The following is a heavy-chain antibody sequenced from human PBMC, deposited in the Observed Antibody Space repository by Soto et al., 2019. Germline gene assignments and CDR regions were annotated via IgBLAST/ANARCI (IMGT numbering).Heavy chain of an antibody. CDR1: GFRFDNYA. CDR3: EKDRSLVRGGAVYMDV. Sequence: EVQLVESGGDLVQPGRSLRLSCAASGFRFDNYAMHWVRQVPGKGLECVSGISWNSGSKCYADSVKGRFTMSRDNAKKALYLQMNSLKPEDTALYYCEKDRSLVRGGAVYMDVWGKGTTVIVSS. D-gene: IGHD3-10*01. J-gene: IGHJ6*03. V-gene: IGHV3-9*01. CDR2: ISWNSGSK.